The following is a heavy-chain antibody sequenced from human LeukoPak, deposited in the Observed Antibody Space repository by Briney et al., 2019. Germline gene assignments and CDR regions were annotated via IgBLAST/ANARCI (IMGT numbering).Heavy chain of an antibody. V-gene: IGHV1-69*05. CDR3: ARDGPDAFDI. CDR1: GGTFSSYA. J-gene: IGHJ3*02. Sequence: ASVKVSCKASGGTFSSYAISWVRQAPGQGLEWMGGIITIFGTANYAQKFQGRVTITTDESTSTAYMELSSLRSEDTAVYYCARDGPDAFDIWGQGTMVTVSS. CDR2: IITIFGTA.